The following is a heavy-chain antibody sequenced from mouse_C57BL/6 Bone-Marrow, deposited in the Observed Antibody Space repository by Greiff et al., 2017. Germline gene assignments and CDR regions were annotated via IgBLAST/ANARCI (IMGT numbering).Heavy chain of an antibody. CDR1: GYTFTSYC. CDR3: ASSPFAY. V-gene: IGHV1-74*01. Sequence: QVQLQQPGAGLVQPVASVKVSCKASGYTFTSYCMHWVKQRPGQGLEWIGRIHPSDSDTNYNQKFKGKATLTVDKSSRTAYMQLSSQTSEDSAVYYCASSPFAYWGQGTLVTVSA. J-gene: IGHJ3*01. CDR2: IHPSDSDT. D-gene: IGHD1-1*01.